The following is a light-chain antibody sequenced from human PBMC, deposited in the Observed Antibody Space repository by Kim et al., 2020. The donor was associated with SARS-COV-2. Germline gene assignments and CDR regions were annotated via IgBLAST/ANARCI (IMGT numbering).Light chain of an antibody. Sequence: SASVGDRVTISWRASQGIGSWLAWFQQKPGKAPKLLLYAASSLHNGVPSRFSGSGSGTDFTLTISSLQPEDFATYYCQQAYSFPYTFGQGTKLEI. V-gene: IGKV1-12*01. CDR1: QGIGSW. CDR2: AAS. J-gene: IGKJ2*01. CDR3: QQAYSFPYT.